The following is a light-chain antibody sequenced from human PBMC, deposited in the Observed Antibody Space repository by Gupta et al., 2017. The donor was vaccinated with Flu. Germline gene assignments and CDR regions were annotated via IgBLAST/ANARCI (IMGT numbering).Light chain of an antibody. Sequence: ENQMTKSPSTLSAFVGDRVTITCRASQSGSSWLAWYQQKLGKAPKLLIYSASRRQLGVPSRFRGSGSATAFTLTISSRLPEDFAAYYCHRESALSGTFGRGTKVEIK. CDR3: HRESALSGT. J-gene: IGKJ2*02. CDR1: QSGSSW. V-gene: IGKV1-5*03. CDR2: SAS.